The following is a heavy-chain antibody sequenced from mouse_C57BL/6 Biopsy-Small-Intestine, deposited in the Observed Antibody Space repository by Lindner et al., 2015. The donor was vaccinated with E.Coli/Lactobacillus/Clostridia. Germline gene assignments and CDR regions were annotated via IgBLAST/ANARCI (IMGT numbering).Heavy chain of an antibody. CDR2: INPRTGDA. Sequence: VQLQESGPELVKPGASVKISCKASGYSFTGYYMNWVKQSPEKSLELIGEINPRTGDATYNQKFKAKATLTVGKSSDTVYMQLKSLTSEDSAVCYCARSDEGSFPYWGQGTLVTVS. J-gene: IGHJ3*01. CDR1: GYSFTGYY. V-gene: IGHV1-42*01. CDR3: ARSDEGSFPY.